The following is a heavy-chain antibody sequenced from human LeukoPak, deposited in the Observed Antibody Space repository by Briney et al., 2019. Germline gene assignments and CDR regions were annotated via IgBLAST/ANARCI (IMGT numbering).Heavy chain of an antibody. Sequence: GASVKVSCKASGGTFSSYAISWVRQAPGQGLEWMGRIIPILGIANYAQKFQGRVTITADKSTSTAYMELSSLRSEDTAVYYCARDRPGTNSLNWFDPWGQGTLVIVSS. J-gene: IGHJ5*02. CDR2: IIPILGIA. D-gene: IGHD5-18*01. CDR3: ARDRPGTNSLNWFDP. V-gene: IGHV1-69*04. CDR1: GGTFSSYA.